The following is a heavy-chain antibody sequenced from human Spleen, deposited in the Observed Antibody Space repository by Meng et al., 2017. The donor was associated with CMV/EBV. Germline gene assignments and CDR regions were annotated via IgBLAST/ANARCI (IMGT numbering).Heavy chain of an antibody. J-gene: IGHJ1*01. CDR2: ISAYNGNT. D-gene: IGHD3-22*01. CDR3: ARGHSSGYYYTHQYFQH. Sequence: YTFTSYGISWVRPAPGQGLEWMGWISAYNGNTNYAQKLQGRVTMTTDTSTSTAYMELRSLRSDDTAVYYCARGHSSGYYYTHQYFQHWGQGTLVTVSS. CDR1: YTFTSYG. V-gene: IGHV1-18*01.